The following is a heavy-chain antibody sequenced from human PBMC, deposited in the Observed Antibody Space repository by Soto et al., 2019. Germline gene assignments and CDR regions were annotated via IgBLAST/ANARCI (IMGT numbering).Heavy chain of an antibody. J-gene: IGHJ4*02. CDR2: INAGNGNT. CDR3: VRVSAVAIDY. V-gene: IGHV1-3*01. Sequence: ASVKVSCKASGYTFTSYAMHWVRQAPGQRLEWMGWINAGNGNTKYSQKFQGRFTISRDNAKNSLYLQMNSLRAEDTAVYYCVRVSAVAIDYWGQGTLVTVSS. CDR1: GYTFTSYA. D-gene: IGHD6-19*01.